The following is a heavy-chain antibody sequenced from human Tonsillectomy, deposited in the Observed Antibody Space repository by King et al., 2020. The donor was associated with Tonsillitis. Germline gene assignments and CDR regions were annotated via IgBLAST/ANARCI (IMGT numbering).Heavy chain of an antibody. J-gene: IGHJ6*02. Sequence: VQLVESGGGLVQPGGSLRLSCAASGFTFSSYGMSWVRQAPGKGLEWVANIKQDGSEKNYVDSVKGRFTISRDNAKNSLYLQMNSLRAEDTAVYYCARDSPWYMTGGMDVWGQGTTVTVSS. CDR3: ARDSPWYMTGGMDV. D-gene: IGHD6-13*01. V-gene: IGHV3-7*03. CDR2: IKQDGSEK. CDR1: GFTFSSYG.